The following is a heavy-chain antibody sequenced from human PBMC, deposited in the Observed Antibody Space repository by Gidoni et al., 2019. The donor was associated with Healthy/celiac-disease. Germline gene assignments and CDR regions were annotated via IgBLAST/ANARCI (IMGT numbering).Heavy chain of an antibody. CDR1: GFTFGDYA. CDR2: IRSKAYGGTT. CDR3: TRDIRLGGIDY. J-gene: IGHJ4*02. D-gene: IGHD7-27*01. Sequence: EVQLVESGGGWVQPGRALRLSCTASGFTFGDYAMGWGRQAPGKGLEWVGFIRSKAYGGTTEYASSVKGSFTISRDDSKSIAYLQMNSLKTEDTAVYYCTRDIRLGGIDYWGQGPLVTVSS. V-gene: IGHV3-49*04.